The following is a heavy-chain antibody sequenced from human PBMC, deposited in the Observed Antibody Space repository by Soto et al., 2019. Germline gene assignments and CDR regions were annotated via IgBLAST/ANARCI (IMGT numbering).Heavy chain of an antibody. CDR3: ARDPSVVAAPYMDV. J-gene: IGHJ6*03. CDR2: IGSSSSYI. CDR1: GFTFSSYS. D-gene: IGHD2-15*01. V-gene: IGHV3-21*01. Sequence: GGSLRLSCAASGFTFSSYSMNWVRQAPGKGLEWVSSIGSSSSYIYYADSVKGRFTISRDNAKNSLYLQMNSLRAEDTAVYYCARDPSVVAAPYMDVWGKGTTVTVS.